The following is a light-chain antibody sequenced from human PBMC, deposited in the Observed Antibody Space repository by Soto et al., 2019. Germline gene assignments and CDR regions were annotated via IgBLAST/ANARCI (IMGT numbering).Light chain of an antibody. CDR2: GNS. CDR3: QSYDSSLSAPVV. J-gene: IGLJ2*01. V-gene: IGLV1-40*01. Sequence: QPVLTQPPSVSGAPGQRVTISCTGSSSNIGAGYDVHWYQQLPGTAPKLLIYGNSNRPSGVPDRFSGSKSGTSASLAITGLQAKDEADYYCQSYDSSLSAPVVFGGGTKLTVL. CDR1: SSNIGAGYD.